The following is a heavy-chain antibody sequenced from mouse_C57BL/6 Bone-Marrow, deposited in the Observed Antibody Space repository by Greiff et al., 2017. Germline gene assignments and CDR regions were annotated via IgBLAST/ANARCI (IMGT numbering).Heavy chain of an antibody. CDR3: ARGAAQGAMDY. CDR1: GYAFSSSW. D-gene: IGHD3-1*01. CDR2: IYPGDGDT. Sequence: VQLQQSGPELVKPGASVKISCKASGYAFSSSWMNWVKQRPGKGLEWIGRIYPGDGDTNYNGKFKGKATLTVDKSSSTAYMQLSSLTSEDAAVYFCARGAAQGAMDYWGPGTSVTVSS. J-gene: IGHJ4*01. V-gene: IGHV1-82*01.